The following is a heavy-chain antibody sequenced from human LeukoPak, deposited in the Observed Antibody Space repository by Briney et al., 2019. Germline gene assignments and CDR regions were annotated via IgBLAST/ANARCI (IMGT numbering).Heavy chain of an antibody. CDR3: AREGSIGAFDI. D-gene: IGHD3-10*01. J-gene: IGHJ3*02. CDR2: MNPNSGNT. Sequence: ASVKVSCKASGYTFTSYDINWVRQATGQGLEWMGWMNPNSGNTSYAQKFQGRVTMTRDMSTSTVYMELSSLRSEDTAVYYCAREGSIGAFDIWGQGTLVTVSS. V-gene: IGHV1-8*01. CDR1: GYTFTSYD.